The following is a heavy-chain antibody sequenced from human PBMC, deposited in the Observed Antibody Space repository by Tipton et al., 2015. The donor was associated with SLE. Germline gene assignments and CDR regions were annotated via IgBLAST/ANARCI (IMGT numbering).Heavy chain of an antibody. J-gene: IGHJ4*02. CDR2: IYTSGST. CDR1: GGSISSGSYY. D-gene: IGHD3-10*01. Sequence: TLSLTCTVSGGSISSGSYYWSWIRQPAGKGLEWIGRIYTSGSTNYNPSLKSRVTISVDTSKNQFSLKLNSVTAADTATYFCARDRVRGVIHYWGQGTLVTVSS. V-gene: IGHV4-61*02. CDR3: ARDRVRGVIHY.